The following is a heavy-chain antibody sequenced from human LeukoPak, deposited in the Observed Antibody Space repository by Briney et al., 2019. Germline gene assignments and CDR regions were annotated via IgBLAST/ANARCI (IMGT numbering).Heavy chain of an antibody. CDR2: IYTSGST. V-gene: IGHV4-4*09. D-gene: IGHD6-13*01. Sequence: SETLSLTCTVSGGSISSYYWSWIRQPPGKGLEWIGYIYTSGSTNYNPSLKSRVPISVDTSKNQFSLKLSSVTAADTAVYYCARLHSSSWYYYYYYMDVWGKGTTVTVSS. J-gene: IGHJ6*03. CDR1: GGSISSYY. CDR3: ARLHSSSWYYYYYYMDV.